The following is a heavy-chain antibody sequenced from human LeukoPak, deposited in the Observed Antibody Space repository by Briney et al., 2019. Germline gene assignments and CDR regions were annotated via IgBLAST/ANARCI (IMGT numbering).Heavy chain of an antibody. V-gene: IGHV4-34*01. Sequence: SETLYLTCAVYGGSFSGYYWSWIRQPPGKGLEWIGEINHSGSTNYNPSLKSRVTISVDTSKNQFSLKLSSVTAADTAVYYCANTVGGGYYYYGMDVWGKGTTVTVSS. J-gene: IGHJ6*04. D-gene: IGHD3-16*01. CDR2: INHSGST. CDR1: GGSFSGYY. CDR3: ANTVGGGYYYYGMDV.